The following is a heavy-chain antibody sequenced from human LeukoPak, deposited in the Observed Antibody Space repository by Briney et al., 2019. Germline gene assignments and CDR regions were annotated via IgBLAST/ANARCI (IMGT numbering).Heavy chain of an antibody. Sequence: GGSLRLSCAASGFTFSNAWMSWVRQAPGKGLEWVGRIKSKTDGGTTDYAAPVKGRFTISRDDSKNTLYLQMNSLKTEDTAVYYCTTAPGGGDYYYYGMDVWGQGTTVNVSS. J-gene: IGHJ6*02. CDR3: TTAPGGGDYYYYGMDV. V-gene: IGHV3-15*01. CDR1: GFTFSNAW. D-gene: IGHD2-21*01. CDR2: IKSKTDGGTT.